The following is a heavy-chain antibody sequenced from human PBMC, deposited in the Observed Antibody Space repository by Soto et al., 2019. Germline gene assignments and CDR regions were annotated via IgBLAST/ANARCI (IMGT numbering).Heavy chain of an antibody. CDR1: GYSFTSYW. D-gene: IGHD1-26*01. CDR2: IDPSDSYT. Sequence: GESLKISCKGSGYSFTSYWISWVRQMPGKGLEWMGRIDPSDSYTNYSPSFQGHVTISADKSISTAYLQWGSLKASDTAMYYCARLQGSYPRYYYGMDVWGQGTTVTVSS. V-gene: IGHV5-10-1*01. CDR3: ARLQGSYPRYYYGMDV. J-gene: IGHJ6*02.